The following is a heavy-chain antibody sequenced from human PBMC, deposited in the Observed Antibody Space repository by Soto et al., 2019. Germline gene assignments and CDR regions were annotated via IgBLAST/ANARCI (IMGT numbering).Heavy chain of an antibody. J-gene: IGHJ4*02. CDR3: AREVRGATSDY. Sequence: QVQLVQSGAEVKKPGASVKVSCKASGYTFTSYDINWVRQATGQGLEWMGWMNPNSGNTAYAQKFQGRVTMTRNTSKSTACMEMSSLRSEVTAVYSLAREVRGATSDYWGQGTLVTVSS. D-gene: IGHD1-1*01. V-gene: IGHV1-8*01. CDR2: MNPNSGNT. CDR1: GYTFTSYD.